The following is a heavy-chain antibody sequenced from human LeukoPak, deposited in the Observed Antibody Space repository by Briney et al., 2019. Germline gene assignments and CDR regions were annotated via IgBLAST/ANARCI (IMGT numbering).Heavy chain of an antibody. J-gene: IGHJ3*02. Sequence: GGSLRLSCVASGLTCSNAWMSWVRQAPGKGLEWVGRIKSKTDGETTDYAAPVKGRFTISRDDSKNTLYLQMNRLNIGDTAVYYCITDPGAWAPIWGQGTMVTVSS. CDR3: ITDPGAWAPI. D-gene: IGHD1-26*01. CDR2: IKSKTDGETT. V-gene: IGHV3-15*01. CDR1: GLTCSNAW.